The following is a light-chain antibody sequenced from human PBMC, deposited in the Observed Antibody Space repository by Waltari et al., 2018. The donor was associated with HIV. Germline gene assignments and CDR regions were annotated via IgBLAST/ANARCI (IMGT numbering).Light chain of an antibody. CDR2: RNN. CDR1: SSNIGSNY. CDR3: ATWDDTLSGPV. Sequence: QSVLTQPPSASGTPGQRATISCSGSSSNIGSNYVYWYHQFPGTAPKLLIYRNNQRPSGVPDRFSGSKSGTSASLAISGLRSEDEADYYCATWDDTLSGPVFGGGTKLTVL. V-gene: IGLV1-47*01. J-gene: IGLJ2*01.